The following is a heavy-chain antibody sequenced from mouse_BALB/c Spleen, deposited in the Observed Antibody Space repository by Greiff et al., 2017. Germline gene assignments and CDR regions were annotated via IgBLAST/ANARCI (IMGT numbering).Heavy chain of an antibody. CDR2: IRLKSNNYAT. CDR1: GFTFSNYW. Sequence: EVKVEESGGGLVQPGGSMKLSCVASGFTFSNYWMNWVRQSPEKGLEWVAEIRLKSNNYATHYAESVKGRFTISRDDSKSSVYLQMNNLRAEDTGIYYCTRRTYYRAWFAYWGQGTLVTVSA. CDR3: TRRTYYRAWFAY. J-gene: IGHJ3*01. D-gene: IGHD2-14*01. V-gene: IGHV6-6*02.